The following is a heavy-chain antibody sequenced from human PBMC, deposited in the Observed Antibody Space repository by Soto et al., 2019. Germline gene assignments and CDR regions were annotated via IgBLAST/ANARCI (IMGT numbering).Heavy chain of an antibody. Sequence: LSLTCTVSGGSISSYYWSWIRQPPGKGLEWIGSIYYSGSTNYNPSLKSRVTISVDTSKDQFSLKLSSVTAADTAVYYCARGAYCSSTSCYKAVYYYYGMDVWGQGTTVTVSS. J-gene: IGHJ6*02. CDR3: ARGAYCSSTSCYKAVYYYYGMDV. CDR2: IYYSGST. V-gene: IGHV4-59*12. CDR1: GGSISSYY. D-gene: IGHD2-2*01.